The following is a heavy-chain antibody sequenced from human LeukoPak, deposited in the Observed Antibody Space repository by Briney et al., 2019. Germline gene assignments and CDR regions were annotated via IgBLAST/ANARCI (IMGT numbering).Heavy chain of an antibody. CDR1: GFTLSDFW. V-gene: IGHV3-74*01. CDR2: INPDLSDT. Sequence: GGSLRLSCAASGFTLSDFWMHWVRQAPGKGLVWVSHINPDLSDTDYADSVKGRFTVSRDNSKNTLYLQMNSLRAEDTAVYYCASSSYSSSFYYYYGMDVWGQGTTVTVSS. CDR3: ASSSYSSSFYYYYGMDV. D-gene: IGHD6-13*01. J-gene: IGHJ6*02.